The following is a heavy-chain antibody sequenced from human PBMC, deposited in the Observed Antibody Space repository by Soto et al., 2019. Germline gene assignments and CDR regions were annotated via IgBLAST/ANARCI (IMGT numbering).Heavy chain of an antibody. J-gene: IGHJ3*01. CDR1: GLTVSSKKY. CDR2: LYDVYGS. D-gene: IGHD1-1*01. CDR3: ATWHEREHAYDV. V-gene: IGHV3-53*01. Sequence: DVQLVESGGGLMQPGESLRLSCAASGLTVSSKKYVAWVRQAPGKGLEWVSALYDVYGSFYAASVKGRFTTSSDSAKTTVYLQMNGMRPDDTAVYYCATWHEREHAYDVWGQGTTVTVSS.